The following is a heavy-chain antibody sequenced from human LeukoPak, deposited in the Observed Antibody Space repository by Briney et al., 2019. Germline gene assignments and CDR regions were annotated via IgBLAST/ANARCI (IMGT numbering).Heavy chain of an antibody. CDR3: ARHRARGWFDP. CDR1: GGSFSGYY. Sequence: SETLSLTCAVYGGSFSGYYWSWIRQPPGKGLEWIGEINHSGSTNYNSSLKSRVTISVDTSKNQFSLKLSSVTAADTAVYYCARHRARGWFDPWGQGTLVTVSS. CDR2: INHSGST. V-gene: IGHV4-34*01. J-gene: IGHJ5*02.